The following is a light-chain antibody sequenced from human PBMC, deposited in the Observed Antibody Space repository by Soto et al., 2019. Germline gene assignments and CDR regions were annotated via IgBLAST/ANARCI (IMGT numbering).Light chain of an antibody. CDR2: EGS. V-gene: IGLV2-23*01. CDR3: CSYAGRGVV. J-gene: IGLJ2*01. CDR1: SSDVGSYNL. Sequence: QSALTQPASVSGSPGQSITISCTGTSSDVGSYNLVSWYQQHPGKAPKLMIYEGSKRPSGVSNRFSGSKSGNTASLTISGLQAEDEADYYCCSYAGRGVVFGGGTKL.